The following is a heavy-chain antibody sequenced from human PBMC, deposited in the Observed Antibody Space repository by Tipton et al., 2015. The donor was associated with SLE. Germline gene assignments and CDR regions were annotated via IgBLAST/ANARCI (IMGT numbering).Heavy chain of an antibody. CDR1: GGPISRTSYY. D-gene: IGHD5-18*01. V-gene: IGHV4-39*01. Sequence: TLSLTCTVSGGPISRTSYYWGWVRQPPGKALEWIGSIYYDENTYYNPSLKSRVAVSIDTSKNEFSLKLNSVTAADTAVYYCVEGHTAMVIFDSWGQGTLVTVSS. CDR2: IYYDENT. J-gene: IGHJ4*02. CDR3: VEGHTAMVIFDS.